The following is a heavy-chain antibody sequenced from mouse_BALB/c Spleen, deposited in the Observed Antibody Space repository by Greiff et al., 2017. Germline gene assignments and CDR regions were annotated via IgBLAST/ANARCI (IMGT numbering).Heavy chain of an antibody. CDR3: ARDGYGCAY. CDR2: IWAGGST. J-gene: IGHJ3*01. Sequence: QVQLKESGPGLVAPSQSLSITCTVSGFSLTSYGVHWVRQPPGKGLEWLGVIWAGGSTNYNSALMSRLSISKDNSKSQVFLKMNSLQTDDTAMYYCARDGYGCAYWGQGTLVTVSA. CDR1: GFSLTSYG. D-gene: IGHD2-2*01. V-gene: IGHV2-9*02.